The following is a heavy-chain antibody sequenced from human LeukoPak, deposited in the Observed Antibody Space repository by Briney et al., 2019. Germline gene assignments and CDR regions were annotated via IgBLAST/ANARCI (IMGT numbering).Heavy chain of an antibody. CDR3: AKGRVDNYDSSDAFDI. CDR2: ISYHGSNK. CDR1: GFTLSSYG. V-gene: IGHV3-30*18. J-gene: IGHJ3*02. Sequence: GGSLRLSCAASGFTLSSYGMHWVHQAPGKGLEGVAVISYHGSNKYYADSVKGRFTISRDNSKNTLYLQVNSLRAEDTAVYYCAKGRVDNYDSSDAFDIWGQGTMVTVSS. D-gene: IGHD3-22*01.